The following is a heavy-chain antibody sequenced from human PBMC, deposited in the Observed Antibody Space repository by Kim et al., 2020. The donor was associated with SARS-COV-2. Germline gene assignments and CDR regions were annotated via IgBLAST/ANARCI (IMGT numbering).Heavy chain of an antibody. V-gene: IGHV1-3*01. D-gene: IGHD5-12*01. CDR3: ARTEWLPYNWFDP. Sequence: YSQKFQGRGTITRDTSASTAYMELSSLRSEDTAVYYCARTEWLPYNWFDPWGQGTLVTVSS. J-gene: IGHJ5*02.